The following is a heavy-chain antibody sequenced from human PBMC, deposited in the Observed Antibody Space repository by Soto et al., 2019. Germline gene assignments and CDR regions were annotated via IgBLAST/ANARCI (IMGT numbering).Heavy chain of an antibody. CDR1: GFTFSSYA. CDR3: AKVAPARGFGELFFQH. CDR2: ISGSGGST. D-gene: IGHD3-10*01. Sequence: GGSLRLSCAASGFTFSSYAMSWVRQAPGKGLEWVSAISGSGGSTYYADSVKGRFTISRDNSKNTLYLQMNSLRAEDTAVYYCAKVAPARGFGELFFQHWGQGTLVTVSS. J-gene: IGHJ1*01. V-gene: IGHV3-23*01.